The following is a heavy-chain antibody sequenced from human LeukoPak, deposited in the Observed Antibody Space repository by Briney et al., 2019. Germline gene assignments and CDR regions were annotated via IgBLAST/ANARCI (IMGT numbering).Heavy chain of an antibody. V-gene: IGHV3-30*03. CDR3: ARGKWLASNWFDP. J-gene: IGHJ5*02. Sequence: GGSLRLSCAASGFTFSSYGMHWVRQAPGKGLEWVAVISYDGSNKYYADSVEGRFTISRDNSKNTLYLQMNSLRAEDTAVYYCARGKWLASNWFDPWGQGTLVTVSS. CDR2: ISYDGSNK. CDR1: GFTFSSYG. D-gene: IGHD5-12*01.